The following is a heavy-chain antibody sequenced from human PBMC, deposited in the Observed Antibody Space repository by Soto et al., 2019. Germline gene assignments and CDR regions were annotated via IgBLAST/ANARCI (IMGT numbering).Heavy chain of an antibody. V-gene: IGHV3-30*19. J-gene: IGHJ1*01. Sequence: QVQLVESGRGVVQPGASLRLSCVGSGITFRSYVIHSVRQAPGKGLEWAALTSYDGSNKYYDDSVKGRFTISRDNSRNTVDLHMDSLRLEDTALYYCARWGTTGGLDVWGQGTLVSVSS. D-gene: IGHD3-16*01. CDR3: ARWGTTGGLDV. CDR2: TSYDGSNK. CDR1: GITFRSYV.